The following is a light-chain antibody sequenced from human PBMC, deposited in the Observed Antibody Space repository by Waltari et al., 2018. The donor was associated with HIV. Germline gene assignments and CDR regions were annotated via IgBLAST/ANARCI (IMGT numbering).Light chain of an antibody. J-gene: IGLJ1*01. CDR1: SSDVGAYKF. Sequence: QSALTQPASVSGSPGQSITISCTGTSSDVGAYKFFSWYQQHPGKAPRLIIYDATNRPLGVSDRFSGSRSGNTASLTISGLQVEDEADYYCNAYTLFSTYVFGTGTTVIVL. V-gene: IGLV2-14*03. CDR3: NAYTLFSTYV. CDR2: DAT.